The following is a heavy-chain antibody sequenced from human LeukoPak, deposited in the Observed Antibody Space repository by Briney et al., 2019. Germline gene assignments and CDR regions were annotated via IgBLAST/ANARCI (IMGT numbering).Heavy chain of an antibody. D-gene: IGHD3-10*01. J-gene: IGHJ6*03. Sequence: GGSLRLSCVVSGFTLSSYAMSWVRQAPGKGLGGVSVIYSGRSGGRTYYADSVKGRFTISRDNSKNTLYLQMNSLRAEDTAVYYCARVYYGSGSLYYYYYYMDVWGKGTTVTISS. CDR3: ARVYYGSGSLYYYYYYMDV. CDR2: IYSGRSGGRT. CDR1: GFTLSSYA. V-gene: IGHV3-23*03.